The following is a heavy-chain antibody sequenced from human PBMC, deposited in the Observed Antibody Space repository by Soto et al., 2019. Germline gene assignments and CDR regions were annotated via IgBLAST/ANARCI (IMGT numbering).Heavy chain of an antibody. Sequence: QVQLVESGGGVVQPGRSLRLSCAVSGFTVSTYGMHWVRQAPGKGLEWVAVISRDGGTKYYADSVKGRFPISRDNSRNTLFLERNSLRGDDVAVYYCTGEVASGYGGQGTLVTVSS. CDR2: ISRDGGTK. J-gene: IGHJ4*02. CDR1: GFTVSTYG. CDR3: TGEVASGY. D-gene: IGHD2-8*02. V-gene: IGHV3-30*03.